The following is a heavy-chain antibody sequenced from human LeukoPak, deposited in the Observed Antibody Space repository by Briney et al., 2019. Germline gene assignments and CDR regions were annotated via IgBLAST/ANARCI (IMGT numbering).Heavy chain of an antibody. CDR2: ISYDGSNK. CDR1: GFTFSSYA. V-gene: IGHV3-30-3*01. CDR3: ARRLSSWYNFGDY. D-gene: IGHD6-13*01. J-gene: IGHJ4*02. Sequence: PGRSLRLSCAASGFTFSSYAMHWVRQAPGKGLEWVAVISYDGSNKFYADSVKGRFTISRDNSKNTLYLQMNSLRTEDTAVYYCARRLSSWYNFGDYWGQGTLVTV.